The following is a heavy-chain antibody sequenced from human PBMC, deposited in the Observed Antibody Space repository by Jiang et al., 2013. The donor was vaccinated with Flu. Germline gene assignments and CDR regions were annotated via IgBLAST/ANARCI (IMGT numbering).Heavy chain of an antibody. CDR1: GDSVSNNNAA. CDR2: TNYRSKWYN. CDR3: ARGMFYYDSSGYDHFDY. D-gene: IGHD3-22*01. V-gene: IGHV6-1*01. Sequence: GPGLVKPSQTLSLTCAISGDSVSNNNAAWNWIRQSPSRGLEWLGRTNYRSKWYNDYTISVKSRITINPDTSKNQFSLQLNSVTPEDTAVYYCARGMFYYDSSGYDHFDYWGQGTLVTVSS. J-gene: IGHJ4*02.